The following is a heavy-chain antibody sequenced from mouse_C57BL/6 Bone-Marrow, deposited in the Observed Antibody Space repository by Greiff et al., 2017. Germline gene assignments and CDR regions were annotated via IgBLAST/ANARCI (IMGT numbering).Heavy chain of an antibody. CDR3: ARTGAYYSNPMDY. Sequence: QVQLQQPGAELVRPGSSVKLSCKASGYTFTSYWMDWVKQRPEQGLEWIGNIYPSDSETHYTQKFKDKATLTVDKSSSPAYMQLSSLTSEDSAVYYCARTGAYYSNPMDYWGQGTSVTVSS. CDR2: IYPSDSET. CDR1: GYTFTSYW. V-gene: IGHV1-61*01. J-gene: IGHJ4*01. D-gene: IGHD2-5*01.